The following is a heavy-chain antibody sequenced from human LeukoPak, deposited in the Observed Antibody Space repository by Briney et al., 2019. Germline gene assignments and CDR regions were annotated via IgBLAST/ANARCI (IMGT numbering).Heavy chain of an antibody. J-gene: IGHJ6*03. CDR3: ARRGSITSYMDV. CDR2: ISSSGST. CDR1: GDSITYFY. Sequence: SETLSLTCSVSGDSITYFYWSWIRQAAGKGLEWIGRISSSGSTDYNASLKSRVTMSVDTSKNQLSLKVISVTAADTAVYYCARRGSITSYMDVWGKGTTVTISS. V-gene: IGHV4-4*07. D-gene: IGHD3-3*01.